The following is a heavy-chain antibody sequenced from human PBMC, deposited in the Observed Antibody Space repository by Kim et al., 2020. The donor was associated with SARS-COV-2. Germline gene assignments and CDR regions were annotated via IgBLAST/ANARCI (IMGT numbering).Heavy chain of an antibody. D-gene: IGHD6-13*01. CDR1: GYTFTGYY. V-gene: IGHV1-2*06. Sequence: ASVKVSCKASGYTFTGYYMHWVRQAPGQGLEWMGRINPNSGGTNYAQKFQGRVTMTRDTSISTAYMELSRLRSDDTAVYYCARGLAAAGTSLSVPWGQGTLVTVSS. J-gene: IGHJ5*02. CDR3: ARGLAAAGTSLSVP. CDR2: INPNSGGT.